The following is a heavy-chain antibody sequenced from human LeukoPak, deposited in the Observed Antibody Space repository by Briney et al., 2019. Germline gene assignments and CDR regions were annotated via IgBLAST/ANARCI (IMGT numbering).Heavy chain of an antibody. J-gene: IGHJ6*03. CDR1: GYTFTSYG. V-gene: IGHV1-18*01. CDR3: ARDRIAAAGTGPRDYYYYYMDV. CDR2: ISAYNGNT. Sequence: GASVKVSCKASGYTFTSYGISWVRQAPGQGLEWMGWISAYNGNTYYAQKLQGRVTMTTDTSTSTAYMELSSLRSEDTAVYYCARDRIAAAGTGPRDYYYYYMDVWGKGTTVTVSS. D-gene: IGHD6-13*01.